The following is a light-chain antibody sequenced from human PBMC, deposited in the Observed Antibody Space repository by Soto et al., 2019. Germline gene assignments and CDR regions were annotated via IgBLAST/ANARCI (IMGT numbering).Light chain of an antibody. J-gene: IGLJ3*02. Sequence: QSALTQPASVSGSPGQSITISCTGTSSDIGDYNFVSWYQHYPGQAPKLMIYEVSNRPSGVSNRFSASKSGNTASLTISGLQTEDEADYYCASYTTGSTLVVFGGGTKLNVL. CDR1: SSDIGDYNF. V-gene: IGLV2-14*01. CDR3: ASYTTGSTLVV. CDR2: EVS.